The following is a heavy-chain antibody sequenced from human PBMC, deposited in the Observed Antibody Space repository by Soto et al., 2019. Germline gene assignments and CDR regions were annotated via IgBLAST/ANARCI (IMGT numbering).Heavy chain of an antibody. CDR2: IYWDDDK. V-gene: IGHV2-5*02. CDR3: ARDSSGYYGMDV. J-gene: IGHJ6*02. Sequence: SGPTLVNPTQTLTLTCTVSGFSLSTRGMGVGWIRQPPGKALEWLALIYWDDDKRYSPSLKSRLTLTKDTSKNQVVLTMTNVDPVDTGTYYCARDSSGYYGMDVWGQGTTVTVS. CDR1: GFSLSTRGMG. D-gene: IGHD6-6*01.